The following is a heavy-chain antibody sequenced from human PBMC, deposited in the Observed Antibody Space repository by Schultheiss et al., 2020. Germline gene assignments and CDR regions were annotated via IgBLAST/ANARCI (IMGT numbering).Heavy chain of an antibody. D-gene: IGHD1-26*01. CDR3: ARERSVGNCMDV. CDR1: GGSISSGGYY. V-gene: IGHV4-61*08. J-gene: IGHJ6*02. Sequence: SETLSLTCTVSGGSISSGGYYWSWIRQPPGKGLEWIGYIYYSGTTYYNPSLKSRVTISVDTSKNQFSLKLSSVTAADTAVYYCARERSVGNCMDVWGQGTTVTVSS. CDR2: IYYSGTT.